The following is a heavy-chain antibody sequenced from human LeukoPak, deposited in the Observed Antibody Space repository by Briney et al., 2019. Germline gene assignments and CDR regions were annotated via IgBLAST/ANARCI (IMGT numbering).Heavy chain of an antibody. CDR3: ASELSNKENFDY. J-gene: IGHJ4*02. CDR2: INPDSGGT. D-gene: IGHD3-10*01. Sequence: GASVKVSCKASGYTFTSYGISWVRQAPGQGLEWMGWINPDSGGTNYAQKFQGRVTMTRDTSITTAYMELYSLRSDDTAVYYCASELSNKENFDYWGQGTLVTVSS. CDR1: GYTFTSYG. V-gene: IGHV1-2*02.